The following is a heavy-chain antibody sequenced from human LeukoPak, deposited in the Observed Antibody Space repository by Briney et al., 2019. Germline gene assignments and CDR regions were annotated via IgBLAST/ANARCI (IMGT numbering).Heavy chain of an antibody. D-gene: IGHD1-14*01. CDR1: GGSISSYY. V-gene: IGHV4-39*02. CDR3: AREDSDNTDDAFDI. CDR2: IYYSGST. Sequence: SETLSLTCTVSGGSISSYYWGWIRQPPGKGLEWIGSIYYSGSTYYNPSLKSRVTISVDTSRNKFSLKLTSVTAADTAVYYCAREDSDNTDDAFDIWGQGTVVTVSS. J-gene: IGHJ3*02.